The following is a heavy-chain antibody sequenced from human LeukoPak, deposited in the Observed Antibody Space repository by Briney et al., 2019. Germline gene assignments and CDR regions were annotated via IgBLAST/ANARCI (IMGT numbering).Heavy chain of an antibody. D-gene: IGHD3-22*01. V-gene: IGHV1-18*01. J-gene: IGHJ4*02. CDR3: ASTYDSSGYYAQGY. CDR2: ISAYNGNT. CDR1: GYTFTSYG. Sequence: ASVKVSCKASGYTFTSYGISWVPQAPGQGLEWMGWISAYNGNTNYAQKLQGRVTMTTDTSTSTAYMELRSLRSDDTAVYYCASTYDSSGYYAQGYWGQGTLVTVSS.